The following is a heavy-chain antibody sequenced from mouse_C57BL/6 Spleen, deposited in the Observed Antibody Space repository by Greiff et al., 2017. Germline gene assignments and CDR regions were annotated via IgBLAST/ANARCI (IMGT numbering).Heavy chain of an antibody. Sequence: QVQLQQPGAELVRPGSSVKLSCKASGYTFTSYWMDWVKQRPGQGLEWIGNIYPSDSETHYNQKFKDKATLTVDKSSSTAYMQLSSLTSEDSAVYYCSRGDYYYGSKGAMDYWGQGTSVTVSS. CDR1: GYTFTSYW. J-gene: IGHJ4*01. CDR3: SRGDYYYGSKGAMDY. CDR2: IYPSDSET. V-gene: IGHV1-61*01. D-gene: IGHD1-1*01.